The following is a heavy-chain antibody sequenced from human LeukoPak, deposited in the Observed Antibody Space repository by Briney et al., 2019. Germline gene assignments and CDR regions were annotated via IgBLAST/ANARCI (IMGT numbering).Heavy chain of an antibody. Sequence: GGSLRLSCAASGFTVSSYYMTWVRQAPGKGLEWVSIIYSGGSTYYADSVKGRFIISRDNSKNTLYLQMDSLRVEDTAVYYCAKEHGDYGGDRGALVTVSS. J-gene: IGHJ4*02. CDR3: AKEHGDYG. D-gene: IGHD4-17*01. CDR2: IYSGGST. CDR1: GFTVSSYY. V-gene: IGHV3-53*01.